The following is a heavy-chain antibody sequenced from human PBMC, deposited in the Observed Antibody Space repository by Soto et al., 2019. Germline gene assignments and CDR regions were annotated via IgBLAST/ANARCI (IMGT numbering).Heavy chain of an antibody. J-gene: IGHJ4*02. CDR2: IYYSGST. D-gene: IGHD1-26*01. CDR3: ARHPIMVGATPFDY. Sequence: QLQLQESGPGLVKPSETLSLTCTVSGGSISSSSYYWGWIRQPPGKGLEWIGSIYYSGSTYYNPSPRSGLPIPAAPSTTRSPRRLRTVTAADPAVYYWARHPIMVGATPFDYGGQGTLSPSPQ. CDR1: GGSISSSSYY. V-gene: IGHV4-39*01.